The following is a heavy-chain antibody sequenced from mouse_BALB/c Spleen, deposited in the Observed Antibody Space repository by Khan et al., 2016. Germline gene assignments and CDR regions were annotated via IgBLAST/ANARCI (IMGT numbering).Heavy chain of an antibody. CDR2: IYPYNGGT. CDR3: ARSNDWYFDG. J-gene: IGHJ1*01. CDR1: GYTFTDYN. Sequence: IQLVQSGPDLVKPGASVKISCKASGYTFTDYNMHWVKQSHGKSLEWIGYIYPYNGGTGYNQKFKNKATLTVDNSSSTASMELRSLTSEDSAVYYCARSNDWYFDGWGAGTTVTVSS. V-gene: IGHV1S29*02.